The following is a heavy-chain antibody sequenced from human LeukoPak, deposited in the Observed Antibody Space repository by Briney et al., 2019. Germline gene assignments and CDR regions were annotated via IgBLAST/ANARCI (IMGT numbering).Heavy chain of an antibody. Sequence: GGSLRLSCAGSGFTFSSYSMNWVRQAPGKGLEWVSSISSGGTYIYYADSVKGRFTISRDNTKNSLSLQMNSLRAEDTAVYYCARDRSGYSGYECQAYWGQEPWSPSPQ. D-gene: IGHD5-12*01. V-gene: IGHV3-21*01. CDR1: GFTFSSYS. J-gene: IGHJ4*01. CDR2: ISSGGTYI. CDR3: ARDRSGYSGYECQAY.